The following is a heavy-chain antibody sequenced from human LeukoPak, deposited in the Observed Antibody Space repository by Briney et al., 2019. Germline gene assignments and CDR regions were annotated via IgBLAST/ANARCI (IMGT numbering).Heavy chain of an antibody. D-gene: IGHD6-19*01. CDR3: ARGQWLVRGVYFDY. V-gene: IGHV3-53*01. CDR2: IYSGGST. J-gene: IGHJ4*02. Sequence: GGSLRLSCAASGFTVSSNYMSWVRQAPGKGLQWVSIIYSGGSTYYADSVKGRFTISRDNAEKSLYLQMNSLRAEDTAVYYCARGQWLVRGVYFDYWGQGTLVTVSS. CDR1: GFTVSSNY.